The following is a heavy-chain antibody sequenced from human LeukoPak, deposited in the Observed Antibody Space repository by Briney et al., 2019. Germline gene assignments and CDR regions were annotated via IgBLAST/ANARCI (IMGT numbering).Heavy chain of an antibody. J-gene: IGHJ6*03. CDR2: IYTSGST. CDR3: AREKSGVSYCYYCMDV. Sequence: SQTLSLTCTVSGGSISSGSYYWSWIRQPAGKGLEWIGRIYTSGSTNYNPSLKSRVTISVDTSKNQFSLKLSSVTAADTAVYYCAREKSGVSYCYYCMDVWGKGTTVTVSS. CDR1: GGSISSGSYY. V-gene: IGHV4-61*02. D-gene: IGHD2-21*01.